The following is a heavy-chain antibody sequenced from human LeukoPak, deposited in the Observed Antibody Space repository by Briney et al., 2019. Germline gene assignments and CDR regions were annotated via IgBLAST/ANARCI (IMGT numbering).Heavy chain of an antibody. CDR3: AREKGRYIHYFDY. CDR1: GFTFSSYA. Sequence: GGSLRLSCAASGFTFSSYAMSWVRQAPGKGLEWVSAISGSGGSTYYADSVKGRFTISRDNAKNSLYLQMNSLRAEDTAVYYCAREKGRYIHYFDYWGQGTLVTVSS. D-gene: IGHD5-24*01. CDR2: ISGSGGST. V-gene: IGHV3-23*01. J-gene: IGHJ4*02.